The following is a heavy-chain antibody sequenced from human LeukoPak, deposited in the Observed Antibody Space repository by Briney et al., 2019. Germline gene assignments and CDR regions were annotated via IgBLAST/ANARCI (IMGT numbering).Heavy chain of an antibody. Sequence: GGSLRLSCAASGFTFSSNWMSWVRQAPGKGLEWVANIKQDGSEKYYVDSVKGRFTISRDNAKNSLYLQMNSLRAEDTAVYYCARDVYSSSWYDWFDPWGQGTLVTASS. J-gene: IGHJ5*02. D-gene: IGHD6-13*01. V-gene: IGHV3-7*01. CDR2: IKQDGSEK. CDR3: ARDVYSSSWYDWFDP. CDR1: GFTFSSNW.